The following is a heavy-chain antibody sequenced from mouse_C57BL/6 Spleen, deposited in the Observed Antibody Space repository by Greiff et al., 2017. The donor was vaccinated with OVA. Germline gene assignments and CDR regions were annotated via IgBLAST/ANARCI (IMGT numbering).Heavy chain of an antibody. CDR1: GFSFNTYA. J-gene: IGHJ4*01. V-gene: IGHV10-1*01. D-gene: IGHD3-3*01. CDR3: VRGDAYAMDY. Sequence: EVQRVESGGGLVHPKGSLKLSCAASGFSFNTYAMNWVRQAPGKGLEWVARIRSKSNNYATYYADSVKDRFTISRDDSESMLYLQMNNLKTEDTAMYYCVRGDAYAMDYWGQGTSVTVSS. CDR2: IRSKSNNYAT.